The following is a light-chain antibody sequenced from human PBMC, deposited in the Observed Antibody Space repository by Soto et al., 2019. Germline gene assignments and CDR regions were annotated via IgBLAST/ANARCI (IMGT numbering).Light chain of an antibody. Sequence: EIVLTQSPGTLSLSPGEGATLYCRASQSVSSSYLAWYQQKPGQAPRLLISGASSRATGIPDRFSGRGSGTDFTLTISRLEPEDFEVYYCQQYGTSPRTLGQGTKVDIK. CDR2: GAS. J-gene: IGKJ1*01. V-gene: IGKV3-20*01. CDR3: QQYGTSPRT. CDR1: QSVSSSY.